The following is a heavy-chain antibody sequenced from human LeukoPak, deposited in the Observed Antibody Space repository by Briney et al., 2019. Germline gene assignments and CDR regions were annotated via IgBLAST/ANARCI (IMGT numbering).Heavy chain of an antibody. Sequence: SVRVFCKASGDTFSSYAISWVRQAPGQGLEWMGATIRIFGTANYAQTFQGRVTITTDESTSTAYMELSSLRSEDTGVYYCARAFSYYYDSSGLDCYYYGMVGWGQATTVTDCS. CDR3: ARAFSYYYDSSGLDCYYYGMVG. D-gene: IGHD3-22*01. J-gene: IGHJ6*02. CDR2: TIRIFGTA. CDR1: GDTFSSYA. V-gene: IGHV1-69*05.